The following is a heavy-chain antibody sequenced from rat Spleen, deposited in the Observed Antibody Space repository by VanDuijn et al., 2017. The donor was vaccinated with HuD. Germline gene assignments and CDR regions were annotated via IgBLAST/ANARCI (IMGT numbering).Heavy chain of an antibody. V-gene: IGHV5-22*01. CDR1: GLSFSNYD. D-gene: IGHD1-12*03. CDR2: ISYEGSST. CDR3: GRHAYYDGYYHWYFDL. Sequence: EVQLVESGGGLVQPGRSMKLSCAASGLSFSNYDMAWVRQAPKKGLEWVASISYEGSSTYYGDSVKCRFTISRENAKSTLYLQMDSLRSEDTATYYCGRHAYYDGYYHWYFDLWGPGTMVTVSS. J-gene: IGHJ1*01.